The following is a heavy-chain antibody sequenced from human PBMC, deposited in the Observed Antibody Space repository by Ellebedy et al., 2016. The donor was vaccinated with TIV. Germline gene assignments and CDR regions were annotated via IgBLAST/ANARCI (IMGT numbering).Heavy chain of an antibody. D-gene: IGHD3-22*01. V-gene: IGHV3-30-3*01. Sequence: GGSLRLSXAASGFTFSSYAMHWVRQAPGKGLEWVAVISYDGSNKYYADSVKGRFTISRDNSKNTLYLQMNSLRAEDTAVYYCARDLHYYDSSGYHFQHWGQGTLVTVSS. CDR3: ARDLHYYDSSGYHFQH. CDR2: ISYDGSNK. J-gene: IGHJ1*01. CDR1: GFTFSSYA.